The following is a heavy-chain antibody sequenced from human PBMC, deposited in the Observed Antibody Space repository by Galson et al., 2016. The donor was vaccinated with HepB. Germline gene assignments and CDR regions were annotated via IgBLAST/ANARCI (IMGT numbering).Heavy chain of an antibody. CDR1: GGSISSGGYS. CDR3: AGLPTYYDLSKGFTDY. Sequence: TLSLTCAVSGGSISSGGYSWTWIRQPPGAGLEWIGYLSHGGVTHYNSSLKSRVSISGDRSKNQFSVSLNSVTAADTAVYFCAGLPTYYDLSKGFTDYWGPGTLVTVSS. V-gene: IGHV4-30-2*01. J-gene: IGHJ4*02. CDR2: LSHGGVT. D-gene: IGHD3-3*01.